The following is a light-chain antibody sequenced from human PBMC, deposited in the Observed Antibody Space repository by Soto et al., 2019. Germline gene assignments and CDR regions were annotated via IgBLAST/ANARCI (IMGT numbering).Light chain of an antibody. CDR3: QQYGSSPRT. CDR2: GAS. V-gene: IGKV3-20*01. CDR1: QSVSSSY. Sequence: EIVLTQSPGTLSLSPGERATLSCRASQSVSSSYLAWYQQKPGQAPRLLIYGASSRATGIPDRFSGSGSGXXFXLTISRLEPEDFAVYYCQQYGSSPRTFGQGTKVEIK. J-gene: IGKJ1*01.